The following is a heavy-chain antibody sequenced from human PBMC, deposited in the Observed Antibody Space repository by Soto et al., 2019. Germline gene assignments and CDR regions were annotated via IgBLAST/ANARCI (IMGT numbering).Heavy chain of an antibody. CDR3: AKIQTSTVTTNLGY. CDR1: GFTFSIYA. Sequence: PGGSLRLSCAASGFTFSIYAMSWVRQAPGKGLEWVSGISGTGDSTYYADSVKGRFTISRDNSKNTLYLQMNSLRAEDTAVYYCAKIQTSTVTTNLGYWGQGILVTVSS. J-gene: IGHJ4*02. CDR2: ISGTGDST. D-gene: IGHD4-17*01. V-gene: IGHV3-23*01.